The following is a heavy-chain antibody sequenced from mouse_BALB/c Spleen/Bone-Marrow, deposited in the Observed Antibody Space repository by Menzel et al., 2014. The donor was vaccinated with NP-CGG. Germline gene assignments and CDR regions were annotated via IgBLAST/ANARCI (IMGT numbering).Heavy chain of an antibody. Sequence: EVKLVESGGGLVQPGGSLRLSCTTSGFTFTNYFMTWVRQLPGKALEWLGFIRNKANGYTTEYNPSVKGRFTISRDNSQGIFYLQMNTLRAEDSAIYYCARDYNGYFDFWGQGTTLTVSS. CDR3: ARDYNGYFDF. V-gene: IGHV7-3*02. CDR2: IRNKANGYTT. J-gene: IGHJ2*01. D-gene: IGHD6-1*01. CDR1: GFTFTNYF.